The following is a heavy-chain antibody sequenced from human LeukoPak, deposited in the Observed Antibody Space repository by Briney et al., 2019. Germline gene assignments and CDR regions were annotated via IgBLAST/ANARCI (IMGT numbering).Heavy chain of an antibody. CDR1: GFTVSSNY. Sequence: GGSLRLSCAASGFTVSSNYMSWVRQAPGKGLEWVSIIYSGGSTFYADSVKGRFTISRDNSKSTLYLQMNSLRAEDTAVYYCARGGSYLSAFDIWGQGTMVTVSS. V-gene: IGHV3-53*01. CDR3: ARGGSYLSAFDI. D-gene: IGHD1-26*01. J-gene: IGHJ3*02. CDR2: IYSGGST.